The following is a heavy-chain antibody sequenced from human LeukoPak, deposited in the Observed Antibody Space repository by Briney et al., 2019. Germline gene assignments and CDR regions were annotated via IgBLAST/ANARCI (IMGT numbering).Heavy chain of an antibody. CDR1: GFTFSSYW. V-gene: IGHV3-74*01. Sequence: GGSLRLSCAASGFTFSSYWMHWVRQAPGKGLVWVSRINSDGSNTSYASSVKGRFTISRDNAKNTLYLQMNSLRAEDTAVYYCARDQGGILTGYYTEFDYWGQGTLVTVSS. CDR3: ARDQGGILTGYYTEFDY. CDR2: INSDGSNT. D-gene: IGHD3-9*01. J-gene: IGHJ4*02.